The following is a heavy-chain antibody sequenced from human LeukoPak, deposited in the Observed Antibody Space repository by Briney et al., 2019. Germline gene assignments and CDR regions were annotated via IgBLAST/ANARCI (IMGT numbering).Heavy chain of an antibody. CDR1: GYSFTDYG. CDR2: ISAGNGNT. D-gene: IGHD1-1*01. J-gene: IGHJ6*04. CDR3: ARMEWNDFGDYYYYGMDV. Sequence: GASVKVSCKASGYSFTDYGVHWVRQAPGQRLEWLGWISAGNGNTKYSQKFQGRVTITRDTSASTAYMELRGLRSEDTAVYYCARMEWNDFGDYYYYGMDVWGKGTTVTV. V-gene: IGHV1-3*01.